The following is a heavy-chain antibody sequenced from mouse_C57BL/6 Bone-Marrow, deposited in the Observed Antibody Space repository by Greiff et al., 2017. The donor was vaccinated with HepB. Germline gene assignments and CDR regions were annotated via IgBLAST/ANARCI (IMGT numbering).Heavy chain of an antibody. V-gene: IGHV1-81*01. D-gene: IGHD1-1*01. J-gene: IGHJ1*03. CDR1: GYTFTSYG. CDR3: ARGTTVVATSWYFDV. Sequence: VQLQQSGAELARPGASVKLSCKASGYTFTSYGISWVKQRTGQGLEWIGEIYPRSGNTYYNEKFKGKATLTADKSSSTAYMELRSLTSEDSAVYFCARGTTVVATSWYFDVWGTGTTVTVSS. CDR2: IYPRSGNT.